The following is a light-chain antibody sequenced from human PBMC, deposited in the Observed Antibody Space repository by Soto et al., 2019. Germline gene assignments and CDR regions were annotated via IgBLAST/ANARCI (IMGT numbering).Light chain of an antibody. CDR1: QSVNSNY. J-gene: IGKJ4*01. V-gene: IGKV3-20*01. Sequence: QSPATLSVSPGERSTLSCMSSQSVNSNYLAWYQQKPGQAPRLLIYDASSRATGIPDRFSGGGSGTDFTLTISRLEPEDFAVYYCQQFSSYPLTFGGGTKVDI. CDR2: DAS. CDR3: QQFSSYPLT.